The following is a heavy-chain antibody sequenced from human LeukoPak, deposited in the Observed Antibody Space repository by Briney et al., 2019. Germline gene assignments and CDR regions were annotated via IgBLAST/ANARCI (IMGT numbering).Heavy chain of an antibody. D-gene: IGHD7-27*01. Sequence: GGSLRLSCAASGFTFSSYSMNWVRQAPGKGLEWVANIKQDGSEKNYVDSVRGRFTISRDNAKNSLILEMNTLKDGDTAVYYCARGVWAPFDYWGQGTLVTVSS. J-gene: IGHJ4*02. CDR1: GFTFSSYS. CDR2: IKQDGSEK. V-gene: IGHV3-7*01. CDR3: ARGVWAPFDY.